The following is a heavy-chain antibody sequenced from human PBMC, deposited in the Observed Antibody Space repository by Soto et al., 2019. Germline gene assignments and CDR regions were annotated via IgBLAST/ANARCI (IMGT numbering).Heavy chain of an antibody. CDR3: ARPEFESDHGDFRDAFDI. CDR2: ILPILGIS. V-gene: IGHV1-69*02. Sequence: QVQLVQSGAEVKKPGSSVKVSCKASGGTFSSYTISWVRQAPGQGLEWMGRILPILGISNYAQKCQGRVPITADKFTSTGYMELSSLRSEDTALYYWARPEFESDHGDFRDAFDIWRQGTMVTVSS. J-gene: IGHJ3*02. D-gene: IGHD4-17*01. CDR1: GGTFSSYT.